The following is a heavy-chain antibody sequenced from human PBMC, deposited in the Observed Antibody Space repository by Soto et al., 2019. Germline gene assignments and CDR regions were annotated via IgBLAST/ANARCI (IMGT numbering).Heavy chain of an antibody. CDR3: ARVGQQLLFDS. D-gene: IGHD6-13*01. V-gene: IGHV4-31*03. J-gene: IGHJ4*02. CDR2: LYYSGST. Sequence: QVQLQESGPGLVEPSQTLSLTCTVSGGSISSGGYSWSWIRQHPGKGLEWIGYLYYSGSTYYNPSLKSRVTISVDTSKHQFSLKLSSVTAADTGVYYCARVGQQLLFDSWGQGTLVTVSS. CDR1: GGSISSGGYS.